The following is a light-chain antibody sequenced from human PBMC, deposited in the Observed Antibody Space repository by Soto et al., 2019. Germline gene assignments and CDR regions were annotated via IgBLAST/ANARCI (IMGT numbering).Light chain of an antibody. Sequence: IQMTQSPSSLSASVGDRVTITCRASQAIRDDLAWYQQKPGKAPNLLLYAASNLQSGVPSRFSGSGSGTAFTLTISSLQHEDFATYYCLQDYNYPRTFGQGTKVDI. CDR2: AAS. V-gene: IGKV1-6*01. CDR1: QAIRDD. CDR3: LQDYNYPRT. J-gene: IGKJ1*01.